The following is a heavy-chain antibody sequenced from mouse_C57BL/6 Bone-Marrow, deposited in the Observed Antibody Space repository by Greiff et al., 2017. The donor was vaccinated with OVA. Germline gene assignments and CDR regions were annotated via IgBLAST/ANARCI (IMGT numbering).Heavy chain of an antibody. Sequence: EVHLVESGGGLVQPKGSLKLSCAASGFSFNTYAMNWVRQAPGKGLEWVARIRSKSNNYATYYADSVKDRFTISRDDSESMLYLQMNNLKTEDTAMYYCVRVHYYGSRNWYFDVWGTGTTVTVSS. V-gene: IGHV10-1*01. CDR2: IRSKSNNYAT. CDR3: VRVHYYGSRNWYFDV. J-gene: IGHJ1*03. CDR1: GFSFNTYA. D-gene: IGHD1-1*01.